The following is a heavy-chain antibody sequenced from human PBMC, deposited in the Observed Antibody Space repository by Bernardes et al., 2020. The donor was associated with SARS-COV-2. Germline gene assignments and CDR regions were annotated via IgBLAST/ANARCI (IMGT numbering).Heavy chain of an antibody. D-gene: IGHD3-10*01. CDR2: IIPIFGTA. CDR1: GGTFSSYA. V-gene: IGHV1-69*13. CDR3: ARAYLDVLLWFGELKLSYYYYGMDV. J-gene: IGHJ6*02. Sequence: SVKVSCKASGGTFSSYAISWVRQAPGQGLEWMGGIIPIFGTANYAQKFQGRVTITADESTSTAYMELSSLRSEDTAVYYCARAYLDVLLWFGELKLSYYYYGMDVWGQGTTVTVSS.